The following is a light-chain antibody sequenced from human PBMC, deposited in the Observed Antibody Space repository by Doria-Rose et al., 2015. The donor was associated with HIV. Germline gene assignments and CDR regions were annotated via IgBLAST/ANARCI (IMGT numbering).Light chain of an antibody. CDR3: MQALQTPYT. CDR1: QSLLHTIGYNY. J-gene: IGKJ2*01. CDR2: LGS. Sequence: EIGLTQSPLSLPVTPGQPASISCRSGQSLLHTIGYNYLDWYLQKPGQSPQPPIYLGSNRASGVPDRFSGSGSGTDFTLKISRVEAEDVGVYYCMQALQTPYTFGQGTELEIK. V-gene: IGKV2-28*01.